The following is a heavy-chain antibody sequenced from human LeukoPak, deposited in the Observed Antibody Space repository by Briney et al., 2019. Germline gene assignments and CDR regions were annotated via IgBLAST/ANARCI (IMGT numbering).Heavy chain of an antibody. CDR2: ITADGTSK. CDR1: GFTFSSYE. J-gene: IGHJ5*02. Sequence: GRSLRLSCAASGFTFSSYEMNLVRQAPGKGLEWISYITADGTSKKDADSVKGRFTISRDNAKNSLYLQMNSLRAEDTALYYCVREMEWERFDPWGQGTLVTVSS. V-gene: IGHV3-48*03. D-gene: IGHD1-26*01. CDR3: VREMEWERFDP.